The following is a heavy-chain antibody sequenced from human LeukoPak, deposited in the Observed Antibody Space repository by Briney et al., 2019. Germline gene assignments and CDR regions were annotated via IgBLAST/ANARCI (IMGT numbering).Heavy chain of an antibody. CDR1: GFTFSSYG. CDR2: IRYDGSNK. Sequence: PGGSLRLSCAASGFTFSSYGMHWVRQAPGKGLKWVAFIRYDGSNKYYADSVKGRFTISRDNSKNTLYLQMNSLRAEDTAVYYCAKEGDSISYFFDYWGQGTLVTVSS. J-gene: IGHJ4*02. D-gene: IGHD3-16*01. V-gene: IGHV3-30*02. CDR3: AKEGDSISYFFDY.